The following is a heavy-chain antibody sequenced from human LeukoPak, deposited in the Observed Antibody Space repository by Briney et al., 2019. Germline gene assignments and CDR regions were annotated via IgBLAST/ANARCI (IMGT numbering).Heavy chain of an antibody. V-gene: IGHV3-74*01. CDR2: INSDGSST. CDR1: GFTFTSYW. D-gene: IGHD2-2*01. CDR3: ARDQWDIVVVRSWFDP. J-gene: IGHJ5*02. Sequence: GGSLRLSCAASGFTFTSYWMHWVRQAPGKGLVWVSRINSDGSSTSYADSVKGRFTISRDNSKNTLYLQMNSLRAEDTAVYYCARDQWDIVVVRSWFDPWGQGTLVTVSS.